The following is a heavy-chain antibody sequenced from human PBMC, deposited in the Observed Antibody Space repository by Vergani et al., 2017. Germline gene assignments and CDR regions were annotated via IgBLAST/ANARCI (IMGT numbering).Heavy chain of an antibody. J-gene: IGHJ6*02. Sequence: QVQLVQSGAEVKKPGASVKVSCKASGYTFTSYGISWVRQAPGQGLEWMGWISAYNGNTNYAQKLQGRVTMTTDTSTSTAYMELRSLRSDDTAVYYCAKDPAIVVVPAAPYYYYYYGVYVWDQGTTVTVS. CDR2: ISAYNGNT. V-gene: IGHV1-18*04. CDR3: AKDPAIVVVPAAPYYYYYYGVYV. CDR1: GYTFTSYG. D-gene: IGHD2-2*01.